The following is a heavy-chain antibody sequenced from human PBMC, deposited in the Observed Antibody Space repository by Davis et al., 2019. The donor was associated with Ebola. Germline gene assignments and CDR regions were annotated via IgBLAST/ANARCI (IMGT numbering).Heavy chain of an antibody. CDR1: GFTLSRNG. CDR3: AKDRREDIVVVPAAT. J-gene: IGHJ5*02. D-gene: IGHD2-2*01. V-gene: IGHV3-30*02. CDR2: IRFDGSNK. Sequence: PGGSLRLSCAASGFTLSRNGMHWVRQAPGKGLEWVAIIRFDGSNKYYADSVKGRFTISRDNSKNTLYLQMNSLRAEDTAVYYCAKDRREDIVVVPAATWGQGTLVTVSS.